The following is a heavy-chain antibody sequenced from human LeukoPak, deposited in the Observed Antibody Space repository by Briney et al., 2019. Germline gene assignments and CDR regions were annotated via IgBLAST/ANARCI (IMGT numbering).Heavy chain of an antibody. CDR1: GFPFGSFG. J-gene: IGHJ4*02. CDR2: IGHDSSPI. V-gene: IGHV3-48*02. CDR3: ARASRSGYDY. Sequence: GGSLRLSCVASGFPFGSFGMNWVRQTPGKGLEWVSYIGHDSSPIYYADFVKGRFTMSRDNAKNSLYLQMKSLRDEDAAVYYCARASRSGYDYWGQGTLVTVSS. D-gene: IGHD3-22*01.